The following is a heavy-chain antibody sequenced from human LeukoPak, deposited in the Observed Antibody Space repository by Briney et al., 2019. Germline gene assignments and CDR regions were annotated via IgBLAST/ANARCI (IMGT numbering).Heavy chain of an antibody. Sequence: PSETLSLTCTVSGGSISSYYWSWIRQPAGKGLEWIGRIYTSGSTNYNPSLKSRVTMSVDTSKNQFSLKLSSVTAADTAVYYCARAGLDSRVYNYKFYVFNIWGKGKMVTVSS. CDR1: GGSISSYY. J-gene: IGHJ3*02. CDR2: IYTSGST. V-gene: IGHV4-4*07. D-gene: IGHD3-22*01. CDR3: ARAGLDSRVYNYKFYVFNI.